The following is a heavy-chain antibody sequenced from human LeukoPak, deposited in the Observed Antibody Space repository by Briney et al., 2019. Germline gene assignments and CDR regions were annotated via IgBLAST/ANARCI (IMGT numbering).Heavy chain of an antibody. V-gene: IGHV1-2*02. CDR2: INPKSGGT. D-gene: IGHD6-13*01. CDR3: APSSSDYFDY. Sequence: ASVKVSFKASGYTFSGYYMQWLRQAPGQGLEWMGWINPKSGGTNYAQKFQGRVIMTRDTSISTAYMELSRLTSDDTAVYYCAPSSSDYFDYWGQGTLVTVSS. J-gene: IGHJ4*02. CDR1: GYTFSGYY.